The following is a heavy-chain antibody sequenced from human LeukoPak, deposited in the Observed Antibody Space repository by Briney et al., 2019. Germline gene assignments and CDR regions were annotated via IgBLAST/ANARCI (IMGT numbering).Heavy chain of an antibody. CDR2: INHSGST. CDR1: GGSFSGYY. Sequence: SETLSLTCAVYGGSFSGYYWSWIRQPPGKGLEWIGEINHSGSTNYNPSLKSRVTISVDTSKNQFSLKLSSVTAADTAVYYCARGAVYGFWSGYPHNYGMDVWGQGTTVTVSS. J-gene: IGHJ6*02. D-gene: IGHD3-3*01. V-gene: IGHV4-34*01. CDR3: ARGAVYGFWSGYPHNYGMDV.